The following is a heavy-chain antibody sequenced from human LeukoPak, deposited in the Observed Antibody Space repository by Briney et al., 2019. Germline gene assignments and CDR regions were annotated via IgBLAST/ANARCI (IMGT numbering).Heavy chain of an antibody. CDR2: IYYSGST. D-gene: IGHD3-22*01. J-gene: IGHJ1*01. CDR1: GDYISSSSYY. V-gene: IGHV4-39*02. CDR3: ARRRYYDSTGYLD. Sequence: PSETLPLTCTLSGDYISSSSYYWGWIRQPPGKGLESIGDIYYSGSTYYNASLKGRVSISIDTSNNHFSLHLRSLTAADTALYYCARRRYYDSTGYLDWGHGTLVTVSS.